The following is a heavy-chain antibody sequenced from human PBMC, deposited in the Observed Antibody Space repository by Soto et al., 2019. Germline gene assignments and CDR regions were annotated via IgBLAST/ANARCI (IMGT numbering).Heavy chain of an antibody. D-gene: IGHD2-15*01. J-gene: IGHJ5*02. Sequence: GGSLRLSCAASGFTFRNYWMSWVRQAPGRGLERLAKIKEDGSEKYYADSVKGRFTISRDNAKNLLYLQMNSLRAEDTAVFFCARVVGYCSGGSCYPPWFDPWGQGTLVTVSS. CDR2: IKEDGSEK. CDR1: GFTFRNYW. V-gene: IGHV3-7*03. CDR3: ARVVGYCSGGSCYPPWFDP.